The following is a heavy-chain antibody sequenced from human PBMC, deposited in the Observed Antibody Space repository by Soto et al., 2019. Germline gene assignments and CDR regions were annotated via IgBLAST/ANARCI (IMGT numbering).Heavy chain of an antibody. CDR1: GFTFSSYA. Sequence: HPGGSLRLSCAASGFTFSSYAMSWVRQAPGKGLEWVSAISGSGGSTYYADSVKGRFTISRDNSKNSLYLQMNSLRAEDTAVYYCARAGSNYFASGSYLPCYMDVWGKGTKVTVSS. V-gene: IGHV3-23*01. CDR2: ISGSGGST. D-gene: IGHD3-10*01. CDR3: ARAGSNYFASGSYLPCYMDV. J-gene: IGHJ6*03.